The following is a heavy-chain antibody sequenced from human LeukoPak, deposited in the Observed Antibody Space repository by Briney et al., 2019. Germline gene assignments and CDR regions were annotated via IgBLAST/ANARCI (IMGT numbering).Heavy chain of an antibody. CDR1: GGSFSGYY. V-gene: IGHV4-34*01. J-gene: IGHJ6*02. CDR2: INHSGST. D-gene: IGHD2-2*01. CDR3: ARSVVPAEDYYYGMDV. Sequence: PETLSLTCAVYGGSFSGYYWSWIRQPPGKGLEWIGEINHSGSTNYNPSLKSRVTISVDTSKNQFSLKLSSVTAADTAVYYCARSVVPAEDYYYGMDVWGQGTTVTVSS.